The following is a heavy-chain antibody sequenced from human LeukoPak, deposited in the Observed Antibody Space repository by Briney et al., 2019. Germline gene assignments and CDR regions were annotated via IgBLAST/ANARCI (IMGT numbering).Heavy chain of an antibody. J-gene: IGHJ4*02. CDR1: GGTFSSYA. D-gene: IGHD6-19*01. Sequence: GASVKVSCKASGGTFSSYAISWVRQAPGQGLEWMGGIIPIFGTANYAQKFQGRVTITTDESTSTAYMELSSLRSEDTAVYYCARDYSSGWGGFGHWGQGTLVTVSS. V-gene: IGHV1-69*05. CDR2: IIPIFGTA. CDR3: ARDYSSGWGGFGH.